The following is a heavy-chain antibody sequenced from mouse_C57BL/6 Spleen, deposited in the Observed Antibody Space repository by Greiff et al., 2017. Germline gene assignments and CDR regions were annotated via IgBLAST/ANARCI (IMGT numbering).Heavy chain of an antibody. D-gene: IGHD3-2*02. V-gene: IGHV1-50*01. CDR1: GYTFTSYW. Sequence: QVQLQQPGAELVKPGASVKLSCKASGYTFTSYWMQWVKQRPGQGLEWIGEIDPSDSYTNYNQKFKGKATLTVDTSSSTAYMQLSSLTSEDSAVYYCARSAQAPYAMDYWGQGTSATVAS. CDR2: IDPSDSYT. CDR3: ARSAQAPYAMDY. J-gene: IGHJ4*01.